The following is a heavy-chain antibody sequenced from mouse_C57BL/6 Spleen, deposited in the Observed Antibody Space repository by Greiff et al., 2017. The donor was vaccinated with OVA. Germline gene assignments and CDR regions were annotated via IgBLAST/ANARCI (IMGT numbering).Heavy chain of an antibody. D-gene: IGHD2-4*01. V-gene: IGHV3-6*01. Sequence: EVQRVESGPGLVKPSQSLSLTCSVTGYSITSGYYWNWLRQFPGNKLEWMGYISYDGSNNYNPSLKNRISITRDTSKNQFFLKLNSVTTEDTATYYCARGTYDYEGDFDYWGQGTTLTVSS. CDR3: ARGTYDYEGDFDY. J-gene: IGHJ2*01. CDR2: ISYDGSN. CDR1: GYSITSGYY.